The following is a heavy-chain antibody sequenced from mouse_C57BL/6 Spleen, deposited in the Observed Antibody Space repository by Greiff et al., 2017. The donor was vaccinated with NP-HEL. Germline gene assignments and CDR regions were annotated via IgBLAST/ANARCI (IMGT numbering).Heavy chain of an antibody. CDR1: GYTFTSYW. D-gene: IGHD3-1*01. J-gene: IGHJ4*01. Sequence: VQLQQPGAELVRPGTSVKLSCKASGYTFTSYWMHWVKQRPGQGLEWIGVIDPSDSYTNYNQKFKGKATLTVDTSSSTAYMQLSSLTSEDSAVYYCARPLGKDAMDYWGQGTSVTVSS. V-gene: IGHV1-59*01. CDR2: IDPSDSYT. CDR3: ARPLGKDAMDY.